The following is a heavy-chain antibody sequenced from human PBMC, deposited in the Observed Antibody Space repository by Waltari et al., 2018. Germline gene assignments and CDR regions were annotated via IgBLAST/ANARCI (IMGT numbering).Heavy chain of an antibody. CDR1: GFTFSSYG. CDR3: AKPFEWLTPGGAFDI. Sequence: QVQLVESGGGVVQPGGSLRLSCAASGFTFSSYGMHWVRQAQGKGLEWVAFIRYDGSNKYYADSGKGRFTLSRDNSKNTLYLQMNSLRAEDTAVYYCAKPFEWLTPGGAFDIWGQGTMVTVSS. V-gene: IGHV3-30*02. J-gene: IGHJ3*02. CDR2: IRYDGSNK. D-gene: IGHD6-19*01.